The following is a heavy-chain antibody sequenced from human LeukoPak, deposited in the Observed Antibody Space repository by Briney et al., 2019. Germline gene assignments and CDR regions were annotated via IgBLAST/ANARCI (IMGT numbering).Heavy chain of an antibody. J-gene: IGHJ3*02. V-gene: IGHV6-1*01. CDR1: GDSVSTNSAA. CDR3: ARGVAGYFDI. D-gene: IGHD6-19*01. CDR2: TYYGSKWYN. Sequence: SQTLSLTCALSGDSVSTNSAAWYWIRQSPSRGLEWLGRTYYGSKWYNDYAISVKSRISVTPDTSKNQFSLQLNSVTPEDTAVYYCARGVAGYFDIWGQGTMVTVSS.